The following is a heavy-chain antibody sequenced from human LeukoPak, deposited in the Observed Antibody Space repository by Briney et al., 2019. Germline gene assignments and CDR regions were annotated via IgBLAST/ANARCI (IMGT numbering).Heavy chain of an antibody. CDR3: TIDPGHVLRSFDYSEY. J-gene: IGHJ4*02. Sequence: PGGSLRLSCAASGFTFSTYSMNWVRQAPGKGLEWVSSISSNSRYIYYADSVKGRFTISRDNARSSLFLQMNSLRAEDTAVYYCTIDPGHVLRSFDYSEYWGQGTRVTVSS. D-gene: IGHD3-9*01. CDR2: ISSNSRYI. CDR1: GFTFSTYS. V-gene: IGHV3-21*01.